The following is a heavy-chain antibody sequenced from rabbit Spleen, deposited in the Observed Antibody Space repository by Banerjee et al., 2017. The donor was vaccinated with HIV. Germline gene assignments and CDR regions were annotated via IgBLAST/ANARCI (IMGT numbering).Heavy chain of an antibody. D-gene: IGHD1-1*01. CDR2: IEAGSSGFT. Sequence: QSLEESGGDLVKPGASLTLTCKASGVSFSVSSYMCWVRQAPGKGLEWIACIEAGSSGFTYFASWAKGRFTISKTSSTTVTLQVTRLTAADTATYFCARDTSSSFSSYGMDLWGQGTLVTVS. V-gene: IGHV1S40*01. CDR1: GVSFSVSSY. J-gene: IGHJ6*01. CDR3: ARDTSSSFSSYGMDL.